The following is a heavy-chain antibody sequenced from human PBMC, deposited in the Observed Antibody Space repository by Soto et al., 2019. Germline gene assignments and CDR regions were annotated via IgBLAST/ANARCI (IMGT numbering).Heavy chain of an antibody. J-gene: IGHJ4*02. CDR1: GDRVSSNSAA. CDR2: TYYRSKWYN. V-gene: IGHV6-1*01. Sequence: KQSQTLSLTCAISGDRVSSNSAAWNWIRQSPSRGLEWLGRTYYRSKWYNDYAVSVKSRITINPDTTKNQFSLQRNSVTSEDTAVYYCARDRVQLGIWFDYWGQGTLVTVSS. D-gene: IGHD7-27*01. CDR3: ARDRVQLGIWFDY.